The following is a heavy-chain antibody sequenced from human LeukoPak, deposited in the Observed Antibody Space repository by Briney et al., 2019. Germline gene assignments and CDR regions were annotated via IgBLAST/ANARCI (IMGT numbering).Heavy chain of an antibody. CDR2: IKQDGSEK. D-gene: IGHD6-13*01. CDR3: ASYSSSWIDPTDY. CDR1: GFTFSGYA. J-gene: IGHJ4*02. V-gene: IGHV3-7*01. Sequence: GGSLRLSCAASGFTFSGYAMSWVRQAPGKGLEWVANIKQDGSEKYYVDSVKSRFTISRDNAKNSLYLQMNSLRAEDTAVYYCASYSSSWIDPTDYWGQGTLVTVSS.